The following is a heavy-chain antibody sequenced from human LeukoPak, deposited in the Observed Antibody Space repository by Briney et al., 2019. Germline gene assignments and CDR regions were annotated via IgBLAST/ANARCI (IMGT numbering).Heavy chain of an antibody. CDR3: ARDRERYSYGFSIDY. Sequence: ASVKVSCKASGYTFTSYYMHWVRQAPGQGLEWMGIINPSGGSTSYAQKFQGRVTMTRDTSTSTVYMELSSLRSEDTAVYYCARDRERYSYGFSIDYWGQGTLVTVSS. D-gene: IGHD5-18*01. CDR2: INPSGGST. J-gene: IGHJ4*02. CDR1: GYTFTSYY. V-gene: IGHV1-46*01.